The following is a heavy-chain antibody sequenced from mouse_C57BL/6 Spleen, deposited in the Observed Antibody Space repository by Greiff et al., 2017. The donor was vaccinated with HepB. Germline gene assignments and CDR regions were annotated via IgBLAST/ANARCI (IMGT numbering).Heavy chain of an antibody. Sequence: VKLQQPGAELVKPGASVKMSCKASGYTFTSYWITWVKQRPGQGLEWIGDIYPGSGSTNYNEKFKSKATLTVDTSSSTAYMQLSSLTSEDSAVYYCARERDYYGSTYWYFDVWGTGTTVTVSS. CDR2: IYPGSGST. CDR1: GYTFTSYW. V-gene: IGHV1-55*01. CDR3: ARERDYYGSTYWYFDV. D-gene: IGHD1-1*01. J-gene: IGHJ1*03.